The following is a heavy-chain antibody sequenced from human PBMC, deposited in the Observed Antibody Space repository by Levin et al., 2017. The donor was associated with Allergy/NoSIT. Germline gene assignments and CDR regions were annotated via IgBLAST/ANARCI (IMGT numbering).Heavy chain of an antibody. Sequence: SVKVSCKASGGTFSSYTISWVRQAPGQGLEWMGRIIPILGIANYAQKFQGRVTITADKSTSTAYMELSSLRSEDTAVYYCARDRGMIVVVHDAFDIWGQGTMVTVSS. V-gene: IGHV1-69*04. J-gene: IGHJ3*02. CDR2: IIPILGIA. CDR3: ARDRGMIVVVHDAFDI. CDR1: GGTFSSYT. D-gene: IGHD3-22*01.